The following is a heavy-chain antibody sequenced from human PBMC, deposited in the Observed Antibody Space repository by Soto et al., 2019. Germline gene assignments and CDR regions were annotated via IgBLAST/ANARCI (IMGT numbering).Heavy chain of an antibody. V-gene: IGHV1-69*13. CDR1: GGTFSSYA. Sequence: SVKVSCKASGGTFSSYAISWVRQAPGQGLEWMGGIIPIFGTANYAQKFQGRVTITADESTSTAYMELSSLRSEDTAVYYCARGGFGRDIVLMVYGPFDYWGQGTLVTVSS. CDR2: IIPIFGTA. CDR3: ARGGFGRDIVLMVYGPFDY. D-gene: IGHD2-8*01. J-gene: IGHJ4*02.